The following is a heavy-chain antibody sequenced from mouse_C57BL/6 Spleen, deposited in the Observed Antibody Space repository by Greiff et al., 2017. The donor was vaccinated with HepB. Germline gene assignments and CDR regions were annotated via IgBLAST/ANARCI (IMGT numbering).Heavy chain of an antibody. CDR1: GYTFTSYW. CDR2: IHPNSGST. Sequence: VQLQESGAELVKPGASVKLSCKASGYTFTSYWMHWVKQRPGQGLEWIGMIHPNSGSTNYNEKFKSKATLTVDKSSSTAYMQLSSLTSEDSAVYYCARELLLFDYWGQGTTLTVSS. CDR3: ARELLLFDY. D-gene: IGHD1-1*01. J-gene: IGHJ2*01. V-gene: IGHV1-64*01.